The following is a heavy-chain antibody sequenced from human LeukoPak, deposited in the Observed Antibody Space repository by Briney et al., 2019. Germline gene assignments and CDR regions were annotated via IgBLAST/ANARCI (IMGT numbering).Heavy chain of an antibody. Sequence: PGGSLRLSCAASGFTFGSYAMHWVRQAPGKGLEWVAVISYDGSNKYYADSVKGRFTISRDNSKNTLYLQMNSLRAEDTAVYYCARDPPPYGSIDYWGQGTLVTVSS. D-gene: IGHD3-10*01. V-gene: IGHV3-30*04. J-gene: IGHJ4*02. CDR2: ISYDGSNK. CDR1: GFTFGSYA. CDR3: ARDPPPYGSIDY.